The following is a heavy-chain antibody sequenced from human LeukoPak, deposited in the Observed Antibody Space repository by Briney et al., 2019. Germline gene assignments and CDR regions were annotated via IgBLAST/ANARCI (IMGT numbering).Heavy chain of an antibody. Sequence: ASVKVSCKASGYTFTSYYMHWVRQAPGQGLEWMGIINPSGGSTSYAQKFQGRVTMTRDTSTSTVYMELSSLRSEDTAVYHCAKGSSTGSSWHNWFDPWGQGTLVTVSS. CDR3: AKGSSTGSSWHNWFDP. V-gene: IGHV1-46*01. D-gene: IGHD6-13*01. J-gene: IGHJ5*02. CDR2: INPSGGST. CDR1: GYTFTSYY.